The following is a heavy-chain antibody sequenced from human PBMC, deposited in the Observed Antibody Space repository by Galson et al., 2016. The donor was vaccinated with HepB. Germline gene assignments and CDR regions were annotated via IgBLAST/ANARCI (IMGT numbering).Heavy chain of an antibody. Sequence: SLRLSCAASGFTFGDYAMHWVRQAPGKGLEWVSGISWNSGSIDYADSVKGRFTISRDNAKNSLYLQMNSLRTEDTALYYCTKDTRPRMAPRSASIGGMDVWGQGTTVTVSS. CDR2: ISWNSGSI. V-gene: IGHV3-9*01. J-gene: IGHJ6*02. CDR1: GFTFGDYA. CDR3: TKDTRPRMAPRSASIGGMDV. D-gene: IGHD2-8*01.